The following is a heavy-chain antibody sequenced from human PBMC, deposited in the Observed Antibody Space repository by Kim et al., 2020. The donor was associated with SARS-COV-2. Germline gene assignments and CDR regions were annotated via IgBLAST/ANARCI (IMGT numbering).Heavy chain of an antibody. Sequence: ASVKVSCKASGYTFTGYYMHWVRQAPGQGLEWMGRINPNSGGTNYAQKFQGRVTMTRDTSLSTAYMELSRLRSDDTAVYYCARGGELQDWFDPWGQGTLVTVSS. CDR3: ARGGELQDWFDP. D-gene: IGHD1-26*01. CDR1: GYTFTGYY. V-gene: IGHV1-2*06. CDR2: INPNSGGT. J-gene: IGHJ5*02.